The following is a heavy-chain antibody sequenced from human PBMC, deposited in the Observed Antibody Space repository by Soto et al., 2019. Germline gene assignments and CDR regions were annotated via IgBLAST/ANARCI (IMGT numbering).Heavy chain of an antibody. CDR1: GDSVSSNSAA. Sequence: PSQTLSLTCAISGDSVSSNSAAWNWIRQSPSRGLEWLGRTYYRSKWYNDYAVSVKSRITINPDTSKNQFSLKLNSVTPEDTAVYNCAREGSSGCYDYYYYYGMDVWGQGTRVTVSS. CDR3: AREGSSGCYDYYYYYGMDV. CDR2: TYYRSKWYN. J-gene: IGHJ6*02. D-gene: IGHD6-25*01. V-gene: IGHV6-1*01.